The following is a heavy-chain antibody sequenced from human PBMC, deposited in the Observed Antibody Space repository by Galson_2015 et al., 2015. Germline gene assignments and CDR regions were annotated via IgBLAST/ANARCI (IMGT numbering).Heavy chain of an antibody. J-gene: IGHJ5*02. V-gene: IGHV4-34*01. CDR1: GGSFSDSY. CDR2: ITQSGST. CDR3: ARVYDFKRSVVKRTAFDP. D-gene: IGHD2-21*01. Sequence: SETLSLTCAVYGGSFSDSYWTWIRQPPGRGLEWIGEITQSGSTNYHPSLKSRVTTSVDTSKNQFSLKLSSVTAADTAVYYCARVYDFKRSVVKRTAFDPWGQGILVTVSS.